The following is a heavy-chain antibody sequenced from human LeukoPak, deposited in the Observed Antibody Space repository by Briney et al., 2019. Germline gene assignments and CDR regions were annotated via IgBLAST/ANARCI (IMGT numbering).Heavy chain of an antibody. J-gene: IGHJ3*01. CDR1: GFTFSSYA. V-gene: IGHV3-23*01. CDR3: ARGVGCVNCGFYF. CDR2: ISGSGGST. Sequence: GGSLRLSCAASGFTFSSYAMSWVRQAPGKGLEWVSAISGSGGSTYYADSVKGRFTISRDNSKNTLYLQMNSLRAEDTAVYFCARGVGCVNCGFYFWGQRTKGNVS. D-gene: IGHD2-21*01.